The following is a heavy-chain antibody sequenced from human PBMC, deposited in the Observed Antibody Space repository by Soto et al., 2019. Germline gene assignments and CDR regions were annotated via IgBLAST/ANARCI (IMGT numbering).Heavy chain of an antibody. CDR3: AREGGRGGYHSYYFDY. J-gene: IGHJ4*02. CDR1: GGSISSGDYY. D-gene: IGHD5-12*01. Sequence: QVQLQESGPGLVKPSQTLSLTCIVSGGSISSGDYYWSWIRQPPGKGLEWIGHIYYSGSIYYNPSLKSRLTRSQATSKNQWSLKLSSATAADTAVDYCAREGGRGGYHSYYFDYWGQGTLVTVSS. CDR2: IYYSGSI. V-gene: IGHV4-30-4*01.